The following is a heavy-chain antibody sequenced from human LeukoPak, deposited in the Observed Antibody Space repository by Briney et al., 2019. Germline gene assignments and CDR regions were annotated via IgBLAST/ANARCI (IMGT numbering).Heavy chain of an antibody. V-gene: IGHV3-21*01. CDR1: GFTFSSYS. CDR2: VSSSSSYI. Sequence: PGGSLRLSCAASGFTFSSYSMNWVRQAPGKGLEWVSSVSSSSSYIYYADSVKGRFTISRNNAKNSLYLQMNSLRAEDTAVYYCARAPYYDFWSGYWKPDYYYYYMDVWGKGTTVTVSS. D-gene: IGHD3-3*01. J-gene: IGHJ6*03. CDR3: ARAPYYDFWSGYWKPDYYYYYMDV.